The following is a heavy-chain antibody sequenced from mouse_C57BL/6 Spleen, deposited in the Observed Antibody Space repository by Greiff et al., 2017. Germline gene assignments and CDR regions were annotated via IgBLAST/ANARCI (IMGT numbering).Heavy chain of an antibody. CDR3: TRGDYDGAWFAY. J-gene: IGHJ3*01. Sequence: ESGAELVRPGASVKLSCTASGFNIKDYYMHWVKQRPEQGLEWIGRIDPEDGDTEYAPKFQGKATMTADTSSNTAYLQLSSLTSEDTAVYYCTRGDYDGAWFAYWGQGTLVTVSA. CDR1: GFNIKDYY. D-gene: IGHD2-4*01. V-gene: IGHV14-1*01. CDR2: IDPEDGDT.